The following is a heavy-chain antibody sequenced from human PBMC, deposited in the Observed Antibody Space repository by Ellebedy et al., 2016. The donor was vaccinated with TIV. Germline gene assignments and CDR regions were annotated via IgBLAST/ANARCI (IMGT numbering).Heavy chain of an antibody. D-gene: IGHD3-3*01. CDR1: GFTFSSYS. CDR3: ARDLSTRSGFDI. V-gene: IGHV3-21*01. CDR2: ISDNRNYI. Sequence: GESLKISCAASGFTFSSYSMNWVRQAPGKGLEWVSSISDNRNYIYYADSVQGRFTISRDNAKNSLYLQMNSLRAEDTAVYYCARDLSTRSGFDIWGQGTMVTVSS. J-gene: IGHJ3*02.